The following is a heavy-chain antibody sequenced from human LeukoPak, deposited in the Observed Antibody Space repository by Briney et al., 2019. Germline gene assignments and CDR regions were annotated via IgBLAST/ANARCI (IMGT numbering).Heavy chain of an antibody. J-gene: IGHJ4*02. D-gene: IGHD3-3*01. CDR1: GFSLSTSGVG. CDR2: IYWDDDK. CDR3: AHRPRPYYDFWSGRFSRVDYFDY. V-gene: IGHV2-5*02. Sequence: SGPTLVNPTQTLTLTCTFSGFSLSTSGVGVGWIRQPPGKALEWLALIYWDDDKRYSPSLKSRLTITKDTSKNQVVLTMTNMDPVDTATYYCAHRPRPYYDFWSGRFSRVDYFDYWGQGTLVTVSS.